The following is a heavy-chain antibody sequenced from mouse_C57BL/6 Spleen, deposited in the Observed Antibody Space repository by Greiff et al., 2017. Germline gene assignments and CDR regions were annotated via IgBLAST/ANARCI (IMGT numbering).Heavy chain of an antibody. CDR2: IDPSDSYT. Sequence: QVQLQQPGAELVKPGASVKLSCKASGYTFTSYWMQWVKQRPGQGLEWIGEIDPSDSYTNYNQKFKGKATLTVDTSSSTAYMQLSSLTSADSAVYYCGFYYYGSSFDYWGQGTTLTVSS. CDR1: GYTFTSYW. J-gene: IGHJ2*01. D-gene: IGHD1-1*01. CDR3: GFYYYGSSFDY. V-gene: IGHV1-50*01.